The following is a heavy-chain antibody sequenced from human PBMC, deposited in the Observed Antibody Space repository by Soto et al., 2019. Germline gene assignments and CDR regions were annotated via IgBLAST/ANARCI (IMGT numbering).Heavy chain of an antibody. V-gene: IGHV6-1*01. D-gene: IGHD2-15*01. CDR3: ARDLGRYCSGGSCYPPDDYYYGMDV. CDR1: GDSVSSDSAA. Sequence: SQSLSLTCAISGDSVSSDSAAWNWIRQSPSRGLEWLGRTYYRSKWYNDYAVSVKSRITINPDTSKNQFSLQLNSVTPEDTAVYYCARDLGRYCSGGSCYPPDDYYYGMDVWGQGTTVTVSS. CDR2: TYYRSKWYN. J-gene: IGHJ6*02.